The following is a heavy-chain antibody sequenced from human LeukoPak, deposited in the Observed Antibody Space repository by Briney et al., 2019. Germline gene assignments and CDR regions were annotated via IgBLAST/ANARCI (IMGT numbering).Heavy chain of an antibody. D-gene: IGHD6-13*01. J-gene: IGHJ4*02. CDR2: ISGSGGST. V-gene: IGHV3-23*01. CDR1: GFTFSIYS. CDR3: AKGPPGIAAAGPCGY. Sequence: AGGSLRLSCAASGFTFSIYSMNWVRQAPGKGLEWVSAISGSGGSTYYADSVKGRFTISRDNSKNTLYLQMNSLRAEDTAVYYCAKGPPGIAAAGPCGYWGQGTLVTVSS.